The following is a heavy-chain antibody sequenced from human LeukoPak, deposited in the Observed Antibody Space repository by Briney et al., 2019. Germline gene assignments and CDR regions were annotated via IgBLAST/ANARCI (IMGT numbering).Heavy chain of an antibody. V-gene: IGHV3-23*01. Sequence: GGSLRLSCAASGFTFSSYAMSWVRQAPGKGLEWVSAISGSDGSTYYADSVKGRLTISKDNSKNTLYLQMNSLRAEDTAVYYCAKDVDSSGYYLSFDYWGQGTLVTVSS. CDR3: AKDVDSSGYYLSFDY. CDR1: GFTFSSYA. D-gene: IGHD3-22*01. CDR2: ISGSDGST. J-gene: IGHJ4*02.